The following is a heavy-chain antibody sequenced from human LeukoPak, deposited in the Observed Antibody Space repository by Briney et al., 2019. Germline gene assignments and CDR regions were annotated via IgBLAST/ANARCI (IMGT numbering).Heavy chain of an antibody. CDR1: GFCFSNYA. Sequence: GGSLRLSSAASGFCFSNYAMSCGPQAPGEGLEWVSAISGGSTYYADSVQGRFTISRDNSKNTLYLQMNSLTAEDTAVYYCEKEAGRSYSDYWGQGTLVTVSS. D-gene: IGHD3-10*01. V-gene: IGHV3-23*01. J-gene: IGHJ4*02. CDR3: EKEAGRSYSDY. CDR2: ISGGST.